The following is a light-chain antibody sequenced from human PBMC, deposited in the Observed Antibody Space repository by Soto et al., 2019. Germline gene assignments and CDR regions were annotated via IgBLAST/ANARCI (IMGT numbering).Light chain of an antibody. CDR2: SNN. V-gene: IGLV1-44*01. J-gene: IGLJ2*01. CDR1: GSNVGTNH. CDR3: AAWDDSLNGVV. Sequence: QSVLTQPPSASGTPGQRVTISCSGSGSNVGTNHVYWYQSLPGTAPKLLIYSNNQRPSGVPDRFSGSKSGTSASLAISGLQSEDEADYYCAAWDDSLNGVVFGGGTKLTVL.